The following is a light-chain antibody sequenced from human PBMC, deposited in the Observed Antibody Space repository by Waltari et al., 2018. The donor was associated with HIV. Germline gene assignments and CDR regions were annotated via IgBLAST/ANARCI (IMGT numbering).Light chain of an antibody. CDR2: WAS. Sequence: DIVMTQSPDSLAVSLGERATINCKSSQSVLFSSNNKNYLAWYQQKPGQPPKLLLYWASTRESAVPDRFSGSGSGADFTLTISSLQAEDVAVYYCQQYAASPRTFGQGTKVEIK. CDR1: QSVLFSSNNKNY. CDR3: QQYAASPRT. V-gene: IGKV4-1*01. J-gene: IGKJ2*01.